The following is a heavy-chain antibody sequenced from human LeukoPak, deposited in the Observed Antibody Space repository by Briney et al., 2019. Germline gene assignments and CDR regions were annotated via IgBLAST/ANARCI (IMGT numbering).Heavy chain of an antibody. CDR1: GFTFNSYA. V-gene: IGHV3-23*01. CDR3: AKDDISAVVTANSGY. D-gene: IGHD2-21*02. J-gene: IGHJ4*02. CDR2: ISGSGGST. Sequence: GGSLRLSCAASGFTFNSYAMSWVRQAPGKGLEWVSAISGSGGSTYYADSVKGRFTISRDNSKNTLYLQMNSLRAEDTAVYYCAKDDISAVVTANSGYWGQGTLVTVSS.